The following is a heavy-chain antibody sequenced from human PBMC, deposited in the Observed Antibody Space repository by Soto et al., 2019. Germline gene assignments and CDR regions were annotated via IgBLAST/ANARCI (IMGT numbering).Heavy chain of an antibody. D-gene: IGHD2-21*02. J-gene: IGHJ3*01. CDR2: IYYSGST. CDR1: GGSISSYY. Sequence: QVQLQESGPGLVKPSETLSLTCTVSGGSISSYYWSWIRQPPGKGLEWIGYIYYSGSTNYNPSLNSRFSLPVDPSKTQFSLKLSSATGAHTAVYYCARGGGFWVTTEGDAFDLWGQGTVVTVSS. V-gene: IGHV4-59*01. CDR3: ARGGGFWVTTEGDAFDL.